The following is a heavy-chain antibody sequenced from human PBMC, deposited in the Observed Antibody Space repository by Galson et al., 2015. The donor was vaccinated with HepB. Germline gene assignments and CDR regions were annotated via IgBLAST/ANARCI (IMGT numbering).Heavy chain of an antibody. D-gene: IGHD1-20*01. CDR2: INHSGST. Sequence: GLEWIGEINHSGSTNYNPSPKSRVTISVDTSKNQFSLKLSSVTAADTAVYYCASRAIYRYNWNRPYYYGMDVWGQGTTVTVSS. J-gene: IGHJ6*02. V-gene: IGHV4-34*01. CDR3: ASRAIYRYNWNRPYYYGMDV.